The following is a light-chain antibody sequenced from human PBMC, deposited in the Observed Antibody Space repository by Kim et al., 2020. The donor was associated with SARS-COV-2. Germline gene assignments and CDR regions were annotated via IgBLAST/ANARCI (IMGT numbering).Light chain of an antibody. Sequence: PGQSVTISCTGTSSDVGGYNYVSWYQQHPGKAPKLMIYEVSKRPSGVPDRFSGSKSGNTASLTVSGLQAEDEADYYCSSYAGSNPLFGGGTQLTVL. CDR2: EVS. V-gene: IGLV2-8*01. J-gene: IGLJ2*01. CDR1: SSDVGGYNY. CDR3: SSYAGSNPL.